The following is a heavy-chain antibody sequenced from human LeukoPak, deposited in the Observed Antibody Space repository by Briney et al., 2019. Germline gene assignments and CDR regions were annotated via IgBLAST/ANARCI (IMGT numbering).Heavy chain of an antibody. D-gene: IGHD6-13*01. CDR2: IYTSGGT. CDR3: ARQAGYSSSWSQFDY. V-gene: IGHV4-4*07. Sequence: SETLSLTCTVSGGSISNYYWSWIRQPPGKGLEWIGRIYTSGGTNYNPSLKSRVTMSVDTSKNQFSLKLSSVTAADTAVYYCARQAGYSSSWSQFDYWGQGTLVTVSS. J-gene: IGHJ4*02. CDR1: GGSISNYY.